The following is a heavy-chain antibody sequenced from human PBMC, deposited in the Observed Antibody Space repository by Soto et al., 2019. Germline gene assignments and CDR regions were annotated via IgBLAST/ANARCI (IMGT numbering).Heavy chain of an antibody. CDR3: ARVWGGAFDI. J-gene: IGHJ3*02. Sequence: SETLSLTCTVSGGSISSGVYYWSWIRQHPGKGLEWIGYIYYSGSTYYNPSLKSRVTISVDTSKNQFSLKLSSVTAADTAVYYCARVWGGAFDIWGQGTMVTVSS. V-gene: IGHV4-31*03. CDR1: GGSISSGVYY. CDR2: IYYSGST. D-gene: IGHD3-10*01.